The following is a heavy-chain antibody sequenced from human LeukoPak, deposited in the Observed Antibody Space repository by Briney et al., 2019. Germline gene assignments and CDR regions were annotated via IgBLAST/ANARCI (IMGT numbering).Heavy chain of an antibody. CDR1: GFSFSTYA. D-gene: IGHD3-10*01. CDR2: IWHDASHT. Sequence: GRSLRLSCAASGFSFSTYAMHWVRQAPGKGLEGVALIWHDASHTFYTDSVKGRFTISRDNSKNTVYLQMNSLGGEDTAVYDCAREIFGSGSCPDYWGQGTLVTVSS. J-gene: IGHJ4*02. CDR3: AREIFGSGSCPDY. V-gene: IGHV3-33*01.